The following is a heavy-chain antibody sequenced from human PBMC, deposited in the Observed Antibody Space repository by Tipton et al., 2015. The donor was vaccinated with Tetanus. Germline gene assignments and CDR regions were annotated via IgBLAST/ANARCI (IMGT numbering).Heavy chain of an antibody. CDR3: ARGGYSSPWSAEQRGDY. CDR2: ISSSSSTI. CDR1: GFTFSSYS. V-gene: IGHV3-48*02. J-gene: IGHJ4*02. D-gene: IGHD6-19*01. Sequence: SLRLSCAASGFTFSSYSMNWVRQAPGKGLEWVSYISSSSSTIYYADSVKGRFTISRDNAKNSLYLQMNSLRDEDTAVYYCARGGYSSPWSAEQRGDYWGQGTLVTVSS.